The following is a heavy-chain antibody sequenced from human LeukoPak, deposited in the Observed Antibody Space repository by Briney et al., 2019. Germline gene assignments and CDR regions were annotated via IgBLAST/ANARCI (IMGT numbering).Heavy chain of an antibody. CDR2: IYRSGST. J-gene: IGHJ6*03. D-gene: IGHD2-2*01. CDR1: GYSISSGYY. Sequence: PSETLSLTCTVSGYSISSGYYWVWIRQPPGKGLEWIGSIYRSGSTNYNPSLKSRVTISVDTSKNQFSLKVNSVTAADTAVYYCARGDCSSTICYSPMDVWGKGTTFTVSS. V-gene: IGHV4-38-2*02. CDR3: ARGDCSSTICYSPMDV.